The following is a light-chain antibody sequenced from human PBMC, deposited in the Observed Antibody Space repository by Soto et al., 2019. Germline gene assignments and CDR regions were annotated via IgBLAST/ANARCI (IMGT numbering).Light chain of an antibody. CDR1: SSDVGAYNY. V-gene: IGLV2-11*01. CDR2: DVS. J-gene: IGLJ1*01. CDR3: CSYTNSAYV. Sequence: QPVLTQPRSVSGSPGQSVTISCTGTSSDVGAYNYVSWYQQHPAKAPNLMIYDVSKRPSGVPDRFSGSKSGNTASLTISGLQAEDEGDYYCCSYTNSAYVFGTGTQLTVL.